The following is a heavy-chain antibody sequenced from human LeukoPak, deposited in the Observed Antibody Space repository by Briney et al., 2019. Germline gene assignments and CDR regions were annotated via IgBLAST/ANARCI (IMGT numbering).Heavy chain of an antibody. D-gene: IGHD3-3*01. CDR2: IYYSGST. J-gene: IGHJ3*02. CDR1: GGSISSSSYY. Sequence: PSETLSLTCTVSGGSISSSSYYWGWIRQPPGKGLEWIGSIYYSGSTYYNPSLKSRVTISVDTSKNQFSLKLSSVTAADTAVYYCASFVSDFWSGLTGDAFDIWGQGTMVTVS. V-gene: IGHV4-39*01. CDR3: ASFVSDFWSGLTGDAFDI.